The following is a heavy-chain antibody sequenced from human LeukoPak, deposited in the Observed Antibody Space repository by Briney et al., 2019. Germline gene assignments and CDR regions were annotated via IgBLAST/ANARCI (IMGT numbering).Heavy chain of an antibody. CDR3: AYSDHFDT. J-gene: IGHJ4*02. CDR2: VDGDGSHS. CDR1: GFTLGNYW. D-gene: IGHD4-17*01. Sequence: GVSLRLSCAASGFTLGNYWMHWVRQAPGKGLVWVSRVDGDGSHSTYADSVKGRFTIPRDNAKNTLYLQMHRLPGEATAVYYCAYSDHFDTWGQGTLVTVSS. V-gene: IGHV3-74*03.